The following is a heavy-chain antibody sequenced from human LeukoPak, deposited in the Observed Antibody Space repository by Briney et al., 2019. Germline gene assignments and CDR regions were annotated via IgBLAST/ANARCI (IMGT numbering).Heavy chain of an antibody. CDR1: GFTFSSYE. Sequence: PGGSLRLSCAASGFTFSSYEVIWVRQAPGKGLEWVSYMSSSGTTIHYVDSVKGRFRNSRDNAKNTVYLQMNSLRAEDTAVYYCAKVRSTSCYAALDYWGQGTLVIVSS. CDR3: AKVRSTSCYAALDY. V-gene: IGHV3-48*03. J-gene: IGHJ4*02. CDR2: MSSSGTTI. D-gene: IGHD2-2*01.